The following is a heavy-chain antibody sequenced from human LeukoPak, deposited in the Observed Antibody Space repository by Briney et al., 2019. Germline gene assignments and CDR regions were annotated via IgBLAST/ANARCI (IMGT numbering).Heavy chain of an antibody. CDR1: GYTFTTYY. D-gene: IGHD4-17*01. CDR3: ARDQDPTVSSRYASDN. Sequence: ASVKVSCKASGYTFTTYYMHWVRQAPGQGLEWMGIINPSGGSTTYAQKFQGRVTMTRDTSTSTVHMELRSLRSEDTAVYYCARDQDPTVSSRYASDNWGQGTKVTVSS. CDR2: INPSGGST. J-gene: IGHJ3*02. V-gene: IGHV1-46*01.